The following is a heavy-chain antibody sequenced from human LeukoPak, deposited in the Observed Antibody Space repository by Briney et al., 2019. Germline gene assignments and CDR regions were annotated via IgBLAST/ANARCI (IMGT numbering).Heavy chain of an antibody. J-gene: IGHJ6*03. CDR2: IYYSGST. Sequence: SETLSLTCTVSGGSISSYYWSWIRQPPGKGLEWVGYIYYSGSTNYNPSLESRVTMSLDTPKRQFSLKLTSVTAADTAVYFCARGRVSSSTWYSTYYYYFYMDVWGKGTTVTVSS. D-gene: IGHD1-1*01. V-gene: IGHV4-59*01. CDR1: GGSISSYY. CDR3: ARGRVSSSTWYSTYYYYFYMDV.